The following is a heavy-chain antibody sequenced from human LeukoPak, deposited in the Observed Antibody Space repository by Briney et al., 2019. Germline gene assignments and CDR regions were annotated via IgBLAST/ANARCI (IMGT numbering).Heavy chain of an antibody. CDR1: GFTFSSYN. CDR2: IYYSGST. Sequence: GSLRLSCAASGFTFSSYNMNWIRQPPGKGLEWIGSIYYSGSTYYNPSLKSRVTISVNTSKNQFSLKLSSVTAADTAVYYCARDSYDILDYWGQGTLVTVSS. CDR3: ARDSYDILDY. V-gene: IGHV4-39*02. D-gene: IGHD3-9*01. J-gene: IGHJ4*02.